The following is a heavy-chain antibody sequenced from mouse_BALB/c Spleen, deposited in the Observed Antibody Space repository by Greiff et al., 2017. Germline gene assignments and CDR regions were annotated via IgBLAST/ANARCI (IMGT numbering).Heavy chain of an antibody. V-gene: IGHV1S81*02. D-gene: IGHD2-3*01. CDR3: TRSYDGYYVNYAMDY. J-gene: IGHJ4*01. CDR1: GYTFTSYY. Sequence: QVQLKESGAELVKPGASVKLSCKASGYTFTSYYMYWVKQRPGQGLEWIGEINPSNGGTNFNEKFKSKATLTVDKSSSTAYMQLSSLTSEDSAVYYCTRSYDGYYVNYAMDYWGQGTSVTVSS. CDR2: INPSNGGT.